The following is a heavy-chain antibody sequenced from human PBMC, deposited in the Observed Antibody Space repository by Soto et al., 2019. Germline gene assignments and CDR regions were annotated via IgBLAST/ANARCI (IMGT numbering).Heavy chain of an antibody. J-gene: IGHJ4*02. CDR2: IYYSGST. Sequence: SETLSLTCTVSGGSISSGDYYWSWIRQPPGKGLEWIGYIYYSGSTYYNPSLKSRVTISVDTSKNQFSLKLSSVTAADTAVYYCASNSYGYTSYDYCGQGTLVTVSS. CDR3: ASNSYGYTSYDY. V-gene: IGHV4-30-4*01. CDR1: GGSISSGDYY. D-gene: IGHD5-18*01.